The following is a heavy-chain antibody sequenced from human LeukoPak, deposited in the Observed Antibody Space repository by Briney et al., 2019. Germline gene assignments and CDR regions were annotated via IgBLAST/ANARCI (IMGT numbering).Heavy chain of an antibody. V-gene: IGHV3-23*01. CDR2: ISGSGGST. CDR1: GFTFSTYA. D-gene: IGHD6-13*01. J-gene: IGHJ6*02. CDR3: ARDSSSSWYGMDV. Sequence: QPGGSLRLSCAASGFTFSTYAMSWVRQAPGKGLEWVSAISGSGGSTYYADSVKGRFTISRDNSKNSLYLQMNSLRAEDTAVYYCARDSSSSWYGMDVRGQGTTVTVSS.